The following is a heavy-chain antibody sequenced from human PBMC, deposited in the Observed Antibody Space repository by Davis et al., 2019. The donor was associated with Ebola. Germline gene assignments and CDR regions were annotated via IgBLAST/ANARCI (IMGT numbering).Heavy chain of an antibody. J-gene: IGHJ4*02. D-gene: IGHD3-22*01. Sequence: GESLKISCAASGFTFSTYAMSWVRQAPGKGLEWVSGISGNGGGTYYADSVKGRFTISRDNAKNSLYLQMNSLRAEDTAVYYCVKGSITMTVVVYFDLWGQGTLVTVSP. CDR2: ISGNGGGT. CDR1: GFTFSTYA. V-gene: IGHV3-23*01. CDR3: VKGSITMTVVVYFDL.